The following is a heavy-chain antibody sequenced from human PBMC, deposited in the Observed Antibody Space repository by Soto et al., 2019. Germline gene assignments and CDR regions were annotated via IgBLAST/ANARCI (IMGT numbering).Heavy chain of an antibody. CDR3: VKDITIFGGRGPFDY. J-gene: IGHJ4*02. CDR2: ININGGTT. D-gene: IGHD3-3*01. Sequence: GGSLRLSCSASGFTFSSYAMHWVRQAPGKGLEYVSAININGGTTYYADSVKGRFTISRDNPKNILYLQMSSLRAEDTAVYYCVKDITIFGGRGPFDYWGQGTLVTVSS. CDR1: GFTFSSYA. V-gene: IGHV3-64D*08.